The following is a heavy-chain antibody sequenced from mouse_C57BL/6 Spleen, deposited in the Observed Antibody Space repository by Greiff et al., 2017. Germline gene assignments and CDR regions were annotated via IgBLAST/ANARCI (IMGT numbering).Heavy chain of an antibody. CDR1: GYTFTSYW. V-gene: IGHV1-53*01. Sequence: VQLQQPGTELVKPGASVKLSCKASGYTFTSYWMHWVKQRPGQGLEWIGNINPSNGGTNYNEKFKSKATLTVDKSSSTAYMQLSSLTSEDSAVYYCARGRAYYYGSGGYFDVWGTGTTVTVSS. CDR3: ARGRAYYYGSGGYFDV. CDR2: INPSNGGT. D-gene: IGHD1-1*01. J-gene: IGHJ1*03.